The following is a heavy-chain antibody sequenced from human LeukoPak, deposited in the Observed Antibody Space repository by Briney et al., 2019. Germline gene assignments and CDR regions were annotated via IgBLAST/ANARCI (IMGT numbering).Heavy chain of an antibody. CDR2: IGIAGDT. D-gene: IGHD6-19*01. V-gene: IGHV3-13*04. Sequence: PGGSLRLSCAASGFTFTNYDMHWVRQVTGKGLEWVSPIGIAGDTYYPGSVRGRFTISRENAKNSLYLQKNSLRDGDTAVYYCVRGGSGWYYFDYWGQGTLVTVSS. CDR1: GFTFTNYD. CDR3: VRGGSGWYYFDY. J-gene: IGHJ4*02.